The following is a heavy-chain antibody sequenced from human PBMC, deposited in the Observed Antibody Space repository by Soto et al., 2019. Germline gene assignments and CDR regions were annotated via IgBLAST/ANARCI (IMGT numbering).Heavy chain of an antibody. CDR1: GFTFSSYG. Sequence: QVQLVESGGGVVQPGRSLRLSCAASGFTFSSYGMQWVRQAPGKGLEWVAVIWYDGSNKYYADSVKGRFTISRDNSKNTLYLQMNSLRAEDTAVYYCARAGDSDAFDIWGQGTLVIVSS. CDR3: ARAGDSDAFDI. CDR2: IWYDGSNK. J-gene: IGHJ3*02. V-gene: IGHV3-33*01. D-gene: IGHD3-16*01.